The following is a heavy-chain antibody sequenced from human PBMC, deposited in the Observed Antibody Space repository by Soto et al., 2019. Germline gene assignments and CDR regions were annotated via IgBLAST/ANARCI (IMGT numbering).Heavy chain of an antibody. Sequence: SETLSLTCAVYGGSFNGYYGTWTRQPRGTGLEWIGEINHSGSTNYNSSLKSRVTISVDTSKNQFSLKLTSVTAADTAVYYCARDKITGLFDYWGQGTRVT. CDR1: GGSFNGYY. D-gene: IGHD2-8*02. CDR2: INHSGST. J-gene: IGHJ4*02. CDR3: ARDKITGLFDY. V-gene: IGHV4-34*01.